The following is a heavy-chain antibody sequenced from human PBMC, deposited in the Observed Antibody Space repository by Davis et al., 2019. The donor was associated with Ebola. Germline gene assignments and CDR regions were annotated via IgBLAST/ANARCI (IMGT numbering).Heavy chain of an antibody. CDR1: GGSISSRTYY. CDR2: IYYSGST. Sequence: PSETLSLTCTVSGGSISSRTYYWAWIRQPPGKGLEWIGYIYYSGSTNYNPSLKSRVTISVDTSKNQFSLKLSSVTAADTAVYYCARRLWSGYKGSYYYYMDVWGKGTTVTVSS. J-gene: IGHJ6*03. V-gene: IGHV4-61*05. CDR3: ARRLWSGYKGSYYYYMDV. D-gene: IGHD3-3*01.